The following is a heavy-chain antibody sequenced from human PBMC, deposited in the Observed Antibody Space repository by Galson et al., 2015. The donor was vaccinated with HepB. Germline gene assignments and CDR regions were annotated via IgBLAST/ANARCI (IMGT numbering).Heavy chain of an antibody. Sequence: QSGAEVKKPGESLKISCKGSGSSFTSYWIGWVRQMPGKGLEWMGIIYPGDSDTRYSPSFQGQVTISADKSISTAYLQWSSLKASDTAMYYCAIYHSSGWYGRRNYFDYWGQGTLVTVSS. CDR3: AIYHSSGWYGRRNYFDY. CDR2: IYPGDSDT. J-gene: IGHJ4*02. D-gene: IGHD6-19*01. CDR1: GSSFTSYW. V-gene: IGHV5-51*01.